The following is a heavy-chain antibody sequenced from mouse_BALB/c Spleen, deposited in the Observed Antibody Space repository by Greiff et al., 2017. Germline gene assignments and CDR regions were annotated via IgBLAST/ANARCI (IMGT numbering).Heavy chain of an antibody. CDR3: ARSYYYAMDY. CDR2: IWAGGST. J-gene: IGHJ4*01. Sequence: VMSVESGPGLVAPSQSLSITCTVSGFSLTSYGVHWVRQPPGKGLEWLGVIWAGGSTNYNSALMSRLSISKDNSKSQVFLKMNSLQTDDTAMYYCARSYYYAMDYWGQGTSVTVSS. CDR1: GFSLTSYG. V-gene: IGHV2-9*02.